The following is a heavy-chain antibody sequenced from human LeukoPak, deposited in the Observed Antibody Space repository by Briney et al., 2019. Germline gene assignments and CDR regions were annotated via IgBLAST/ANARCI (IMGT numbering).Heavy chain of an antibody. CDR3: ARSGYYSYYFDY. CDR2: ISWNGGNT. J-gene: IGHJ4*02. CDR1: GFPFGDYG. Sequence: GGSLRLSCSASGFPFGDYGTSWVRQAPGKGLEWVSGISWNGGNTDYADSVKGRFTISRDNAKNSLYLQMNSLRAEDTALYYCARSGYYSYYFDYWGQGTLVTVSS. D-gene: IGHD3-3*01. V-gene: IGHV3-20*04.